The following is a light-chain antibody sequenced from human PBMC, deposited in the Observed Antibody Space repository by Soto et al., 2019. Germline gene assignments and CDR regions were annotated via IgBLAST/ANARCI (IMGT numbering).Light chain of an antibody. J-gene: IGKJ1*01. CDR2: NVS. V-gene: IGKV3-20*01. CDR1: QSVSSDY. CDR3: QQYGSSPRT. Sequence: EIVLTQSPGTLSLSPGERATLSCRASQSVSSDYLAWYQQKSGHAPRLLIYNVSRRATGIPDRFSGSGSGTDFTLTVSRLEPEDFAVYYCQQYGSSPRTFGQGTKVDIK.